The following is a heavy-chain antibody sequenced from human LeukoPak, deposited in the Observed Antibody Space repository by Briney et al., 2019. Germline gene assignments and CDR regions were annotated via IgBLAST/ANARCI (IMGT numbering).Heavy chain of an antibody. V-gene: IGHV3-53*01. D-gene: IGHD3-10*01. CDR3: ARGGSVDV. CDR1: GFTDSNNY. J-gene: IGHJ6*04. CDR2: IYSGGKK. Sequence: GGSLRLSCVASGFTDSNNYMKWVRQAPGKGLEWVSLIYSGGKKHYADSVKGRFTISRDNSKTTLYLQMNNLRAEDTAVYYCARGGSVDVWGKGTMVAVSS.